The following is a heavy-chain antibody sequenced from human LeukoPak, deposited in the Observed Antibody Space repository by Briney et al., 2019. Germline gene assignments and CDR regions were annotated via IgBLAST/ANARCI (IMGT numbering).Heavy chain of an antibody. CDR3: ARVGSSGWYFGGFEY. CDR1: GGSISSYY. CDR2: IYYSGST. D-gene: IGHD6-19*01. Sequence: PETLSLTCTVSGGSISSYYWSWIRQPPGEGLEWIGYIYYSGSTNYNPSLKSRVTISVDTSKNQFSVKLSSVTAADTAVYYCARVGSSGWYFGGFEYWGQGTLVTVSS. J-gene: IGHJ4*02. V-gene: IGHV4-59*01.